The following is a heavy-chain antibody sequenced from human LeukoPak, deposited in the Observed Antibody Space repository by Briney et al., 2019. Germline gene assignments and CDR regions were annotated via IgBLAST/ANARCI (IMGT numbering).Heavy chain of an antibody. J-gene: IGHJ4*02. D-gene: IGHD3-22*01. Sequence: SQTLSLTCAISGDNVSSNSAAWNWIRQSPSRGLEWLGRTYYRSKWYNDYAVSVKSRITINPDTSKNQFSLQLNSVTPEDTAVYYCARERDPLDYYDSSGYFFYYFDYWGQGTLVTVSS. CDR2: TYYRSKWYN. CDR3: ARERDPLDYYDSSGYFFYYFDY. CDR1: GDNVSSNSAA. V-gene: IGHV6-1*01.